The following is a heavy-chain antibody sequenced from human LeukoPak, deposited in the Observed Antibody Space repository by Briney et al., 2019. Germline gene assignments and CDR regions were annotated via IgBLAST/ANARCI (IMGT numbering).Heavy chain of an antibody. CDR1: GDSINAYY. CDR3: ARHVGGYNGETFVGDWYFDL. D-gene: IGHD5-18*01. Sequence: PSQTLSLPCTVTGDSINAYYWSWLRQPPGMGLEWIGYFYSTGSSNYNPSLKSRVTMSKDTSKNQFSLKLTSVSAADTAIYYCARHVGGYNGETFVGDWYFDLWGRGTLVAVSS. V-gene: IGHV4-59*08. CDR2: FYSTGSS. J-gene: IGHJ2*01.